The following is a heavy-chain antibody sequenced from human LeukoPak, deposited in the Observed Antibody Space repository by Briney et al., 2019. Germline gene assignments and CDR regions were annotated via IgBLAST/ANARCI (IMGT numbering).Heavy chain of an antibody. CDR2: INSDGSDT. CDR3: ARGTFGDFN. Sequence: GGSLRLSCAASGFTFSNYWMHWVRQAPGKGLVWVSRINSDGSDTTYADSVKGRFTISRDNAKNTVYLQMNSLRAEDTAVYYCARGTFGDFNWGPGTLVSVSS. J-gene: IGHJ4*02. D-gene: IGHD4-17*01. CDR1: GFTFSNYW. V-gene: IGHV3-74*01.